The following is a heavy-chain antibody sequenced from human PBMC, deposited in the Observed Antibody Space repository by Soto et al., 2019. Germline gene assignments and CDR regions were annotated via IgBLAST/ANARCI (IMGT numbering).Heavy chain of an antibody. Sequence: ASVKVSCKTSGYAFTSYDVNWVRQATGQVLEWMGWMNPNSGNAGYAQKLQGRVTMTRNTSINTAYMKLSSVTAADTAVYYCARGPTLITGRLPAAKPTHFDYWGQGTLVTVSS. CDR1: GYAFTSYD. CDR3: ARGPTLITGRLPAAKPTHFDY. D-gene: IGHD2-2*01. J-gene: IGHJ4*02. CDR2: MNPNSGNA. V-gene: IGHV1-8*01.